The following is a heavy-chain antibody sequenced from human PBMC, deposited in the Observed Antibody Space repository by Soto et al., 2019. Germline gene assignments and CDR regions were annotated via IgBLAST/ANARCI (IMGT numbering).Heavy chain of an antibody. J-gene: IGHJ4*02. Sequence: QVQLQESGPGLVKPSQTLSLTCTVSGGSISSGDYYWRWIRQPPGKGLEWIGYIYYSGSTYYNPSLKSRVTISVDTSKNQFPLKMSSVTAADTAVYYCAREGGIVGATTVDYWGQGTLVTVSS. V-gene: IGHV4-30-4*01. D-gene: IGHD1-26*01. CDR2: IYYSGST. CDR3: AREGGIVGATTVDY. CDR1: GGSISSGDYY.